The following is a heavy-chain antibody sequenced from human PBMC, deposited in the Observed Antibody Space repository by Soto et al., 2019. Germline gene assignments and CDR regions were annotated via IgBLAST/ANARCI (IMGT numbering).Heavy chain of an antibody. CDR2: ISSSGSTI. J-gene: IGHJ4*02. D-gene: IGHD6-19*01. Sequence: PGGSLRLSCAASGFTFSSYEMNWVRQAPGKGLEWVSYISSSGSTIYYADSVRGRFTISRDNAKNSLYLQMDSLRAEDTAVYYCAREAVADHLDYWGQGTLVTVS. CDR3: AREAVADHLDY. V-gene: IGHV3-48*03. CDR1: GFTFSSYE.